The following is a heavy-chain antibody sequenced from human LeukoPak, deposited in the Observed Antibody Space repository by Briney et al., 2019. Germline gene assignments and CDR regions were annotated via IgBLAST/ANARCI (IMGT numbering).Heavy chain of an antibody. V-gene: IGHV5-51*01. Sequence: GESLKISCKGSGYSFTNYWIAWVRQMPGKGLEWMGIIYPGDSDTRYSPSFQGQVTISADKSISTAYLQWSSLKASDTAMYYCARWALWSSSWYYFDYWGQGTLVTVSS. CDR2: IYPGDSDT. CDR3: ARWALWSSSWYYFDY. CDR1: GYSFTNYW. D-gene: IGHD6-13*01. J-gene: IGHJ4*02.